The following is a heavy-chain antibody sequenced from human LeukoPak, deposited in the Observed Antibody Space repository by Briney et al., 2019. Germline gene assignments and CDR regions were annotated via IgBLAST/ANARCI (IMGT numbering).Heavy chain of an antibody. D-gene: IGHD5-18*01. J-gene: IGHJ6*03. Sequence: PSETLSLTCTVSGGSISSYYWSWIRQPPGKGLEWIGYIYYSGSTNYNPSLKSRVTISVDTSKNQFSLKLSSVTAADTAVYYCARDAQRGYSYGYSYYYYMDVWGKGTTVTVSS. V-gene: IGHV4-59*01. CDR2: IYYSGST. CDR3: ARDAQRGYSYGYSYYYYMDV. CDR1: GGSISSYY.